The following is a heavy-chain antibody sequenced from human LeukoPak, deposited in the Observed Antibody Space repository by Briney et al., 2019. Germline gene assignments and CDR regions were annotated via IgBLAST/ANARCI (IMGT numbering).Heavy chain of an antibody. J-gene: IGHJ4*02. CDR2: IKQDGSEK. CDR3: ARDRHCSSTSCYLFDY. V-gene: IGHV3-7*01. CDR1: GFTFSSYW. D-gene: IGHD2-2*01. Sequence: PGGSLRLSCAASGFTFSSYWMSWVRQAPGKGLEWVANIKQDGSEKYYVDSVKGRFTLSRDNAKNSLYLQMNSLRAEDTAVYYCARDRHCSSTSCYLFDYWGQGTLVTVSS.